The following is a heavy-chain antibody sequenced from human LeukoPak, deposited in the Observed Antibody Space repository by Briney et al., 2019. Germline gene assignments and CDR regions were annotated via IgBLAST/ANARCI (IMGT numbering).Heavy chain of an antibody. Sequence: GRSLRLSCAASGFTFSSYGMHWVRQAPGKGLEWVAVIWYDGSNKYYADSVKGRFTISRDNSKNTLYLQMNSLRAEDTAVYYCARTSLTTVTSYYYSGMDVWGQGTTVTVSS. V-gene: IGHV3-33*01. CDR3: ARTSLTTVTSYYYSGMDV. J-gene: IGHJ6*02. CDR2: IWYDGSNK. CDR1: GFTFSSYG. D-gene: IGHD4-17*01.